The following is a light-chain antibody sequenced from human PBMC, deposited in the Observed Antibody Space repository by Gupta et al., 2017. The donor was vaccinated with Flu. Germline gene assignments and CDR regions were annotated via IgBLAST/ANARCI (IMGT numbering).Light chain of an antibody. V-gene: IGKV3-11*01. J-gene: IGKJ2*01. CDR3: QQCSGRPNT. Sequence: EIVLTQSPATLALSPGERATLSCRASQSVSSYLAWYQQKPGQAPRLLIYDASNRATGVPARFSGSGSETDFTLTISSLEPEDLAVYYCQQCSGRPNTFGQGTXLEIK. CDR2: DAS. CDR1: QSVSSY.